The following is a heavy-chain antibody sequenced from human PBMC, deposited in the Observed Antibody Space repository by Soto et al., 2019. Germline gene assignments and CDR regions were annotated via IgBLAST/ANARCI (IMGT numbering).Heavy chain of an antibody. V-gene: IGHV3-33*01. CDR2: IWYDGSNK. D-gene: IGHD4-17*01. CDR1: GFTFSSYG. CDR3: ARENGGDDYGDYYWYFDL. Sequence: QVQLVESGGGVVQPGRSLRLSCAASGFTFSSYGMHWVRQAPGKGLEWVAVIWYDGSNKYYADSVKGRFTISRDNSKNTLYLQMNSLRAEDTAVYYCARENGGDDYGDYYWYFDLWGRGTLVTVPS. J-gene: IGHJ2*01.